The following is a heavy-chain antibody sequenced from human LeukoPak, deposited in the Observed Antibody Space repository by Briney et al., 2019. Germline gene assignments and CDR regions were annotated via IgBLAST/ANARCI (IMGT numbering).Heavy chain of an antibody. J-gene: IGHJ4*02. V-gene: IGHV3-48*01. Sequence: GGSLRLSCAASGFTFSGYSMHWVRQAPGKGLEWISYITTTSSTTYYIDSVVGRFTISRDNARNSLYLQMNSLRADDTAVYYCASGPTPGVAAAADYWGQGTLVTVSS. CDR1: GFTFSGYS. D-gene: IGHD6-13*01. CDR2: ITTTSSTT. CDR3: ASGPTPGVAAAADY.